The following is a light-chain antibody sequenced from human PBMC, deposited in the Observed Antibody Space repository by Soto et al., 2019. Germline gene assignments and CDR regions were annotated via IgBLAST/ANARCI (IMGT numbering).Light chain of an antibody. J-gene: IGLJ2*01. CDR1: SSDVGGYDY. CDR2: EVN. Sequence: QSALTQPPSASGSPGQSVTISCTGTSSDVGGYDYVSWYQQHPGKAPKLIIYEVNKRPSGVPDRFSGSKSGNTAFLTVSGLQAEDEADYYCSSYAGSNNVIFGGGTKLTVL. CDR3: SSYAGSNNVI. V-gene: IGLV2-8*01.